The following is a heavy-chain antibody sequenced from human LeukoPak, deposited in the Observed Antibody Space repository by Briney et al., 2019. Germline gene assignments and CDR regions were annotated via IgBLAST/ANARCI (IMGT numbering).Heavy chain of an antibody. CDR1: GGSISSYY. CDR2: IYHSGST. CDR3: ARVMMSASQRYFDY. D-gene: IGHD2-8*01. Sequence: PSETLSLTCTVSGGSISSYYWSWIRQPPGKGLECIGSIYHSGSTFYNPSLKSRVTISLDTSKNQFSLKLSSVTAADTAVYFCARVMMSASQRYFDYWGQGTLVTVSS. J-gene: IGHJ4*02. V-gene: IGHV4-59*08.